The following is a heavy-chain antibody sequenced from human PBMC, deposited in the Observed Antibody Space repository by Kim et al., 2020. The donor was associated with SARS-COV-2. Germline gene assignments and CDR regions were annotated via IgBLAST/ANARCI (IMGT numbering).Heavy chain of an antibody. CDR3: ARTIYY. D-gene: IGHD3-3*01. J-gene: IGHJ4*02. V-gene: IGHV3-48*03. Sequence: SGSSTYYADSVKGRFTITRDNAKNSLYLQRNSLRVEDTAVYYCARTIYYWGQGTLVTVSS. CDR2: SGSST.